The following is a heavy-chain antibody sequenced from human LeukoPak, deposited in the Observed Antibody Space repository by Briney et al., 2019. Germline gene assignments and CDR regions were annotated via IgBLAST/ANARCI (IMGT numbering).Heavy chain of an antibody. CDR3: ARGRGRARGYSYGN. D-gene: IGHD5-18*01. CDR2: ISAYNGNT. Sequence: ASVKVSCKASGYTFTSYGISWVRQAPGQGLEWMGWISAYNGNTNYAQKLQGRVTMTTDTSTSTAYVELRSLRSEDTAVYYCARGRGRARGYSYGNWGQGTLVTVSS. V-gene: IGHV1-18*01. J-gene: IGHJ4*02. CDR1: GYTFTSYG.